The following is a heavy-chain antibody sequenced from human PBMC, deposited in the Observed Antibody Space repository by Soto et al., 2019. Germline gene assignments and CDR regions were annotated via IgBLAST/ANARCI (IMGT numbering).Heavy chain of an antibody. V-gene: IGHV4-59*01. J-gene: IGHJ4*02. CDR2: IYYSGST. D-gene: IGHD2-8*01. CDR3: ARRYAGNFDY. CDR1: GGSISSYY. Sequence: QVQLQESGPGLVKPSETLSLTCTVSGGSISSYYWSWIRQPPGKGLEWIGCIYYSGSTNYNPSLKSRVTISVDTSKNQFSLKLSSVTAADTAVYYCARRYAGNFDYWGQGTLVTVSS.